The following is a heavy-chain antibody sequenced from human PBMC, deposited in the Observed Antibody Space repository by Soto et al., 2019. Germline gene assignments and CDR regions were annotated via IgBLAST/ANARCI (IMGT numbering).Heavy chain of an antibody. Sequence: PLETLSLTCAVYDGYFSGYCCSWIRQPPGKGLEWIGEINHSGSTNYNPSLKSRVTISVDTSKNQFSLKLSSVTAADTAVFYCVLGYCSGGHWCYLDYWGQGTLVTVSS. CDR3: VLGYCSGGHWCYLDY. D-gene: IGHD2-15*01. V-gene: IGHV4-34*01. J-gene: IGHJ4*02. CDR1: DGYFSGYC. CDR2: INHSGST.